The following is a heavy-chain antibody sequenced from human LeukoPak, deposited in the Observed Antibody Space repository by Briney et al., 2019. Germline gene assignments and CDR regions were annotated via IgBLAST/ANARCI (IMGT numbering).Heavy chain of an antibody. Sequence: SETLSLTCTVSGGTISSYYWNWIRQPPGKGLEGIGYIHDSGSTKYNPSLKSRVTISVETSKNQFSLKLSSVTAADTAVYYCARWYYSGWAFDYWGQGTLVTGSS. CDR1: GGTISSYY. CDR2: IHDSGST. D-gene: IGHD6-19*01. CDR3: ARWYYSGWAFDY. V-gene: IGHV4-59*08. J-gene: IGHJ4*02.